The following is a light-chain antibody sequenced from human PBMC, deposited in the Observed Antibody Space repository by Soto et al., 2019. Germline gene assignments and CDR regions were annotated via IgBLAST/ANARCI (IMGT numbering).Light chain of an antibody. CDR1: QGIRNF. CDR2: AAS. V-gene: IGKV1-27*01. CDR3: QKYSSVPV. Sequence: DIQMTQSPTSLSASVGDRVTITCRASQGIRNFVAWYQQKPGKAPTRLIYAASTLQSGVPSLLSGSGSGTDFPLTINSLQPEDVATYSCQKYSSVPVFGPGTKVEIK. J-gene: IGKJ3*01.